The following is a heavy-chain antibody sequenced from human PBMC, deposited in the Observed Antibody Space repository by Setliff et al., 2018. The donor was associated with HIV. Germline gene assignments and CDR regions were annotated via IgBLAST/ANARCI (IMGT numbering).Heavy chain of an antibody. V-gene: IGHV4-39*07. Sequence: SETLSLTCTVSGGSISSSGPGYYWGWVRQPPGGGLEWIGRIFRAGNATYNPSLKSRAILSVDTSQNQFSLQLKHVTAADTAIYYCAREQYHFVVDYYYYYGMDVWGQGNTVTVSS. CDR3: AREQYHFVVDYYYYYGMDV. D-gene: IGHD2-15*01. J-gene: IGHJ6*02. CDR2: IFRAGNA. CDR1: GGSISSSGPGYY.